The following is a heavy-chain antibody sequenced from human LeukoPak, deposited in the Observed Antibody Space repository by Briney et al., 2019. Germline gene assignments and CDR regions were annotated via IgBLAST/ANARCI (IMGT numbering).Heavy chain of an antibody. Sequence: SETLSLTCTVSGGSITSNSYYWGWIRQPPGKGLEWIGSITYSGSTYYNPSLKRRVTISIDTSKNQFSLKLSSVTAADTAVYYCARDLRYDYLWGSYPMGWFDPWGQGTLVTVSS. CDR2: ITYSGST. CDR3: ARDLRYDYLWGSYPMGWFDP. V-gene: IGHV4-39*07. CDR1: GGSITSNSYY. J-gene: IGHJ5*02. D-gene: IGHD3-16*02.